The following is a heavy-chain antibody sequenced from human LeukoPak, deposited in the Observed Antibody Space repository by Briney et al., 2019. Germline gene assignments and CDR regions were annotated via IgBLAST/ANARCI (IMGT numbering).Heavy chain of an antibody. D-gene: IGHD3-22*01. CDR2: IYYSGSA. J-gene: IGHJ4*02. Sequence: PSETLSLTCTVSGGSISSYYWNWIRQPPGKGLEWIGYIYYSGSANYNPSLKSRVTISVDTSKNQFSLKLSSVTAADTAVYYCARGADSSGYYSIFYFDYWGQGTLVTVSS. V-gene: IGHV4-59*01. CDR1: GGSISSYY. CDR3: ARGADSSGYYSIFYFDY.